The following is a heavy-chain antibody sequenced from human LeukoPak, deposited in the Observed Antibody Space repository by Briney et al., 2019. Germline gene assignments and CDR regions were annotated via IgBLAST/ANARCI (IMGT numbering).Heavy chain of an antibody. V-gene: IGHV3-48*02. D-gene: IGHD5-18*01. Sequence: GGSLRLSCAASGLTFSSYSMNWVRQAPGKGLEWVSYISSSSSTIYYADSVKGRFTISRDNAKNSLYLQMNSLRDEDTAVYYCATSERGYSYGDNWFDPWGQGTLVTVSS. CDR1: GLTFSSYS. CDR2: ISSSSSTI. CDR3: ATSERGYSYGDNWFDP. J-gene: IGHJ5*02.